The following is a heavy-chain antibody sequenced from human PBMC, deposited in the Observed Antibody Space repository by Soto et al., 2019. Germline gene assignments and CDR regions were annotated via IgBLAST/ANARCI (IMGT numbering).Heavy chain of an antibody. D-gene: IGHD2-21*02. CDR3: ARKKGYCGGDCYAGMDV. CDR2: IIPIFGTA. J-gene: IGHJ6*02. Sequence: QVQLVQSGAEVKKPGSSVKVSCKASGGTFSSYAISWVRQAPGQGLEWMGGIIPIFGTANYAQKFQGRVTITADESTSTAYMELSSLRSEDTAVYYCARKKGYCGGDCYAGMDVWGQGTTVTVSS. V-gene: IGHV1-69*01. CDR1: GGTFSSYA.